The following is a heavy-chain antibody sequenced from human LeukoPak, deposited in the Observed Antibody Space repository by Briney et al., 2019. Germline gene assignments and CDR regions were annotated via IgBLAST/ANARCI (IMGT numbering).Heavy chain of an antibody. CDR3: VRDFQEGDRLWFQEPNWGKIGI. V-gene: IGHV3-21*01. Sequence: PGGSLRLSCAATGFAFSSYNMNWVRQAPGKGLEWVACISASSSFIYYADSVKGRITISRDNAKNSLYLQLNSLRAEDTAVYYCVRDFQEGDRLWFQEPNWGKIGIWGQGTMVTVSS. CDR1: GFAFSSYN. CDR2: ISASSSFI. D-gene: IGHD7-27*01. J-gene: IGHJ3*02.